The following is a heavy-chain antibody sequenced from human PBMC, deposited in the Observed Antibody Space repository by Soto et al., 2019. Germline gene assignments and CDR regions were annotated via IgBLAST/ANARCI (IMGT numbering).Heavy chain of an antibody. V-gene: IGHV1-69*13. CDR1: GGTFSSYA. J-gene: IGHJ6*02. CDR3: ARGSVNYYYYYGMDV. Sequence: ASVKVSCKASGGTFSSYAISWVRQAPGQGLEWMGGIIPIFGTANYAQKFQGRVTITADESTSTAYMELSSLRSEDTAVYYCARGSVNYYYYYGMDVWGQGTTVTVSS. CDR2: IIPIFGTA.